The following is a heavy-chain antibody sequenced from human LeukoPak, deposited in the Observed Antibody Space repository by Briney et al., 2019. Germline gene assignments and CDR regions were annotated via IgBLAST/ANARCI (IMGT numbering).Heavy chain of an antibody. CDR2: ISSSSNTI. J-gene: IGHJ4*02. CDR3: AGDGHFFDY. CDR1: GFTFSSYS. Sequence: GGSLRLSCAASGFTFSSYSMNWVRQAPGKGLEWVSYISSSSNTIYYADSVEGRFTISRDNAKNSLYLQMSSLRDEDTAVYYCAGDGHFFDYWGQGTLVTVSS. V-gene: IGHV3-48*02.